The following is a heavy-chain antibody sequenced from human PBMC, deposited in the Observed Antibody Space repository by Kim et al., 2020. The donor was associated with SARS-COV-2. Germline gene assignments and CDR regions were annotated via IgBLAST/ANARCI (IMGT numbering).Heavy chain of an antibody. Sequence: SETLSLTCTVSGGSISSYYWSWIRQPPGKGLEWIGYIYYSGSTNYNPSLKSRVTISVDTSKNQFSLKLSSVTAADTAVYYCARERADRYSGSYYDYWGQGTLVTVSS. CDR3: ARERADRYSGSYYDY. V-gene: IGHV4-59*01. CDR2: IYYSGST. J-gene: IGHJ4*02. D-gene: IGHD1-26*01. CDR1: GGSISSYY.